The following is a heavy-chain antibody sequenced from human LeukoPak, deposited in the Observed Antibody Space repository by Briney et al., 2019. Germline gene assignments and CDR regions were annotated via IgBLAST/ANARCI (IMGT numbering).Heavy chain of an antibody. CDR1: GFTFSNYW. V-gene: IGHV3-7*03. J-gene: IGHJ6*04. CDR3: AGKAYAIDV. Sequence: GGSLRLSCAASGFTFSNYWMSWVRQAPGKGLEWVATMKQDGSEKYYADSVKGRFTISRDNAKNSLYLRMNSLRVEDTAVYYCAGKAYAIDVWGKGTTVTVSS. CDR2: MKQDGSEK.